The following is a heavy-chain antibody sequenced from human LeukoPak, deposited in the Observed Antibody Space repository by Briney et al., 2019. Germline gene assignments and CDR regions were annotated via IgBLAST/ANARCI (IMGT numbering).Heavy chain of an antibody. J-gene: IGHJ4*02. CDR3: ARAQGTTLLEWLPYY. CDR1: GFTFSSYA. Sequence: PGGSLRLSCAASGFTFSSYAMHWVRQAPGKGLEWVAVISYDGSNKYYADSVKGRFTISRDNSKNTLYLQMNSLRAEDTAVYYCARAQGTTLLEWLPYYWGQGTLVTVSS. D-gene: IGHD3-3*01. CDR2: ISYDGSNK. V-gene: IGHV3-30-3*01.